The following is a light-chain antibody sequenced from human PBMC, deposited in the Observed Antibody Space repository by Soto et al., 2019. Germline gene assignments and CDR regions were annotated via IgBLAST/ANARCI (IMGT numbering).Light chain of an antibody. Sequence: QAVVTQPPSASGSPGQSVTISCTGTSSDVGGYNYVSWVQQHPGKAPKVMIYEVSKRPSGVPDRFSGSKSGNTASLTVSGLQAEDEADYYCSSYAGGNNYLFGGGTKLTVL. CDR1: SSDVGGYNY. J-gene: IGLJ3*02. CDR3: SSYAGGNNYL. CDR2: EVS. V-gene: IGLV2-8*01.